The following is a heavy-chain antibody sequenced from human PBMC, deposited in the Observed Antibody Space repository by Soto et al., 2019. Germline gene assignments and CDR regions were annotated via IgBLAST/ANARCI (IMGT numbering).Heavy chain of an antibody. Sequence: ASVKVSCKXSGYTFTSYDINWVRQATGQGLEWMGWMNPNSGNTGYAQKFQGRVTMTRNTSISTAYMELSSLRSEDTAVYYCARGSLTGGTGYYYGMDVWGQGTTVTVSS. CDR2: MNPNSGNT. V-gene: IGHV1-8*01. J-gene: IGHJ6*02. CDR3: ARGSLTGGTGYYYGMDV. D-gene: IGHD3-9*01. CDR1: GYTFTSYD.